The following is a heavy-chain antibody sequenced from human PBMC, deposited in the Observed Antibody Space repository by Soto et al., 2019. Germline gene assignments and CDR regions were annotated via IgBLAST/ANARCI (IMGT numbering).Heavy chain of an antibody. J-gene: IGHJ3*02. CDR3: AKDESDCSGGSCYGIDAFDI. CDR2: ISGSGGST. V-gene: IGHV3-23*01. Sequence: GSLRLSCAASGFTFSSYAMSWVRQAPGKGLEWVSAISGSGGSTYYADSVKGRFTISRDNSKNTLYLQMNSLRAEDTAVYYCAKDESDCSGGSCYGIDAFDIWGQGTMVTVSS. D-gene: IGHD2-15*01. CDR1: GFTFSSYA.